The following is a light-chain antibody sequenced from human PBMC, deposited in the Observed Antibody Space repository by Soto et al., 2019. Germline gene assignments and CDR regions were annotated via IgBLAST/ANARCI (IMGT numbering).Light chain of an antibody. J-gene: IGKJ5*01. CDR1: QSLLHSNGYNY. CDR3: MQALQTPIT. CDR2: LGS. V-gene: IGKV2-28*01. Sequence: DIVMTQSPLSLPVTPGEPASISCRSSQSLLHSNGYNYLDWYLQKPGQSPQLLIYLGSNRASGVPDRFGGSGSGADFTLKIGRVEAEDVGVYYCMQALQTPITFGQGTRLEIK.